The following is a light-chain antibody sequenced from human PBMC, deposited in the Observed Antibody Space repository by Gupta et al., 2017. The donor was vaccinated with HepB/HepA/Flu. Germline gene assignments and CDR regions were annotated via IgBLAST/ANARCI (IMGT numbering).Light chain of an antibody. V-gene: IGKV3-20*01. CDR1: QTVSSDY. Sequence: EIVLTQSPGTLSLSPGERATVSCRASQTVSSDYLAWYQQKHGQAPRLLIYGASSRATGIPDRFRGGGSGTDFTLTISRLEPEDFAVYYCQQYGSSPRAITFGQGTRLEIK. CDR3: QQYGSSPRAIT. J-gene: IGKJ5*01. CDR2: GAS.